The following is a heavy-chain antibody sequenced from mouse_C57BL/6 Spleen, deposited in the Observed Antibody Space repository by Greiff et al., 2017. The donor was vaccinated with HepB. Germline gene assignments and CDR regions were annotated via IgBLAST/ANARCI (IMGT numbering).Heavy chain of an antibody. J-gene: IGHJ3*01. CDR2: ISYDGSN. CDR1: GYSITSGYY. V-gene: IGHV3-6*01. Sequence: EVQLVESGPGLVKPSQSLSLTCSVTGYSITSGYYWNWIRQFPGNKLEWMGYISYDGSNNYNPSLKNRISITRDTSKNQFFLKLNSVTTEDTATYYCAREYEYDVAYWGQGTLVTVSA. CDR3: AREYEYDVAY. D-gene: IGHD2-4*01.